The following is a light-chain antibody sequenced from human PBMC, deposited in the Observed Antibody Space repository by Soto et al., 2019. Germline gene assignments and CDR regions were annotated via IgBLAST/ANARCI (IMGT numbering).Light chain of an antibody. CDR2: DAS. CDR1: QSVSSSY. V-gene: IGKV3D-20*01. Sequence: EIVLTLSPATLSLSPGERATLSRGASQSVSSSYLACYQQKPCLAPRLLIYDASSRATGIPDRFSGSGSGTDFTLTISRLEPEDFAVYYCQQYGSSPITFGQGTRLEIK. CDR3: QQYGSSPIT. J-gene: IGKJ5*01.